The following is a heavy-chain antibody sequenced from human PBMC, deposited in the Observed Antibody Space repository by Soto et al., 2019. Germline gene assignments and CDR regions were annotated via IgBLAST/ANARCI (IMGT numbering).Heavy chain of an antibody. J-gene: IGHJ4*02. D-gene: IGHD3-22*01. V-gene: IGHV1-24*01. Sequence: QVQLVQSGAEVKKPGASVKVSCKVSGYTLTELSMHWVRQAPGKGLEWMGGCDPEDGETIYAQKFQGRDTMTEDTSKETDYMELRRLISEDTAVYYCATGRYYYDSSCYPRSALLDYCGQGTLVIVSS. CDR2: CDPEDGET. CDR3: ATGRYYYDSSCYPRSALLDY. CDR1: GYTLTELS.